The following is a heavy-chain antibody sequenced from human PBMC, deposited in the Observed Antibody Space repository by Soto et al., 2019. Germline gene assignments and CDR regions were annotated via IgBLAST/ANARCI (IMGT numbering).Heavy chain of an antibody. J-gene: IGHJ4*02. D-gene: IGHD2-2*01. Sequence: SETLSLTCTVSGGSISSGGYYWSWIRQHPGKGLEWIGYIYYSGSTYYNPSLKSRVTISVDTSKNQSSLKLSSVTAADTAVYYCARSSTSANYFDYWGQGTXVTVSS. CDR2: IYYSGST. V-gene: IGHV4-31*03. CDR3: ARSSTSANYFDY. CDR1: GGSISSGGYY.